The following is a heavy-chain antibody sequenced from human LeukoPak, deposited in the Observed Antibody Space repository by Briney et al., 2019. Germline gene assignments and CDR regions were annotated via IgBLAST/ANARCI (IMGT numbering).Heavy chain of an antibody. CDR3: ARYRYSSSWYLAH. CDR1: GRSISSSSYY. D-gene: IGHD6-13*01. CDR2: IYYSGST. Sequence: SETLLLTCSVSGRSISSSSYYSGWFRQPPGKGLEWIGRIYYSGSTYYNPSLKSRVTISVDTSKNQFSLKLSSVTAADTAVYYCARYRYSSSWYLAHWGQGTLVTVSS. V-gene: IGHV4-39*01. J-gene: IGHJ4*02.